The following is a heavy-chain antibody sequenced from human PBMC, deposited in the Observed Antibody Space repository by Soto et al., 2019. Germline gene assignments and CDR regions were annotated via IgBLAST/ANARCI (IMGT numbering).Heavy chain of an antibody. V-gene: IGHV3-23*01. CDR2: ISGGGGST. CDR3: AKDDYYTKGHYYKEDAFDV. CDR1: GFTFSSYA. Sequence: EVQLLESGGGLVQPGGSLRLSCAASGFTFSSYAMSWVRQAPGKGLEWVSSISGGGGSTFNADSVRGRFTISRDNSNNMLDLQMNSMRVEDRAVYYCAKDDYYTKGHYYKEDAFDVWGQGTMVTGSS. J-gene: IGHJ3*01. D-gene: IGHD3-10*01.